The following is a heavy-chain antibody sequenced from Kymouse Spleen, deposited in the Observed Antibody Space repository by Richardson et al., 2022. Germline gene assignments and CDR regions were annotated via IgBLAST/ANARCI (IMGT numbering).Heavy chain of an antibody. CDR3: ARDRYYGSGSYYNLFDY. CDR1: GFTFSSYG. V-gene: IGHV3-33*01. CDR2: IWYDGSNK. D-gene: IGHD3-10*01. Sequence: QVQLVESGGGVVQPGRSLRLSCAASGFTFSSYGMHWVRQAPGKGLEWVAVIWYDGSNKYYADSVKGRFTISRDNSKNTLYLQMNSLRAEDTAVYYCARDRYYGSGSYYNLFDYWGQGTLVTVSS. J-gene: IGHJ4*02.